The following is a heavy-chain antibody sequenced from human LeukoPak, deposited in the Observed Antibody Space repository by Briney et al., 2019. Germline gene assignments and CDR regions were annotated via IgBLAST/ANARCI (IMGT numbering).Heavy chain of an antibody. CDR1: GNYW. CDR2: INSDGSWT. J-gene: IGHJ4*02. CDR3: VSFYETY. Sequence: SGGSLRLSCAASGNYWMHWVRQAPGKGLVWVSHINSDGSWTSYADSVKGRFIISKDNAKNTVYLQMNSLRAEDTAVYYCVSFYETYWGRGTLVTVSS. V-gene: IGHV3-74*01. D-gene: IGHD2/OR15-2a*01.